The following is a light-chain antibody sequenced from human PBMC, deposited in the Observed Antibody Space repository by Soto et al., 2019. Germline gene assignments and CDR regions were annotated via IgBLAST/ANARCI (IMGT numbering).Light chain of an antibody. CDR2: EVS. CDR3: SSYTTSSTQV. J-gene: IGLJ3*02. V-gene: IGLV2-14*01. Sequence: QSALTQPASVSGSPGQSITISCTGTSSDIGTYNYVSWYQQHPGKVPKLMIYEVSNRPSGVSNRFSGSKYGNTASLAISGLQAEDEADYYYSSYTTSSTQVFGGGTQLTVL. CDR1: SSDIGTYNY.